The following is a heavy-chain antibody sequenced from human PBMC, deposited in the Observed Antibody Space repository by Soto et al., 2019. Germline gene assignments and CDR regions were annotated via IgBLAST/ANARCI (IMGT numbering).Heavy chain of an antibody. CDR1: GFTFSSYA. Sequence: PGGSLRLSCAASGFTFSSYAMSWVRQAPGKGLEWVSAISGSGGSTYYADSVKGQVTISADESISTAYLQWSSLKASDTAMYYCARRRIAALNAFDYWGQGTLVTVSS. CDR3: ARRRIAALNAFDY. J-gene: IGHJ4*02. CDR2: ISGSGGST. V-gene: IGHV3-23*01. D-gene: IGHD6-6*01.